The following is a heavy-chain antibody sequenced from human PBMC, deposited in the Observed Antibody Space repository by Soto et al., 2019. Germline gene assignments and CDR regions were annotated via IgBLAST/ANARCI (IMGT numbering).Heavy chain of an antibody. CDR1: GGSFSGYY. J-gene: IGHJ5*02. CDR2: INHSGST. Sequence: QVQLQQWGAGLLKPSETLSLTCAVYGGSFSGYYWSWIRQPPGKGLEWIGEINHSGSTNYNPSLKSRVTISVDTSKNQFSLKLSSVTAADTAVYYCARGLVEGRIDDFWSGYFGSCWFDPWGQGTLVTVSS. CDR3: ARGLVEGRIDDFWSGYFGSCWFDP. D-gene: IGHD3-3*01. V-gene: IGHV4-34*01.